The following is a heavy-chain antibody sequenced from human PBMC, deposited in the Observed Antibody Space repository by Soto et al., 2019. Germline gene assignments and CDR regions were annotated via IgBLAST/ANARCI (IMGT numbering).Heavy chain of an antibody. CDR1: GDSISSSVW. J-gene: IGHJ4*01. D-gene: IGHD3-10*01. CDR2: VCHTGNT. Sequence: QVQMQESGPGLVKPSGTLSLTCAVAGDSISSSVWWTWVRQPPGKGLEWIGDVCHTGNTNYNPSIKNRVTMSVDTSTNESSLKVTSVTAADTAIYYCARTAGVKFEYWGHRARVNVS. V-gene: IGHV4-4*02. CDR3: ARTAGVKFEY.